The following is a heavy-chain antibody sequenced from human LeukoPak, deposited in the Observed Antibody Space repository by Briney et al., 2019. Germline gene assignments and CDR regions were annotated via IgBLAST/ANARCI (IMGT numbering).Heavy chain of an antibody. D-gene: IGHD5-24*01. V-gene: IGHV4-59*01. Sequence: PSETLSLTCTVSGGSISSYYWSWIRQPPRKGLEWIGYIYYSGSTNYNPSLKSRVTISVDTSKNQFSLKLSSVTAADTAVYYCARDRRDGYPGAFDIWGQGTMVTVSS. CDR2: IYYSGST. CDR3: ARDRRDGYPGAFDI. J-gene: IGHJ3*02. CDR1: GGSISSYY.